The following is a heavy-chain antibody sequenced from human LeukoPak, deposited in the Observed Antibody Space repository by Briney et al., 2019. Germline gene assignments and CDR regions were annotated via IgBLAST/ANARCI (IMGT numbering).Heavy chain of an antibody. CDR1: GGSISSGDYY. Sequence: SQXLSLTCTVSGGSISSGDYYWPWIRQPPGKGLEWIGYIFHSGGTYYNPSLKSRVNMSVDTSKKQFSLKLTSVTAADTALYYCARGSASNWFDPWGQGTLVTVSS. CDR2: IFHSGGT. CDR3: ARGSASNWFDP. J-gene: IGHJ5*02. V-gene: IGHV4-30-4*08.